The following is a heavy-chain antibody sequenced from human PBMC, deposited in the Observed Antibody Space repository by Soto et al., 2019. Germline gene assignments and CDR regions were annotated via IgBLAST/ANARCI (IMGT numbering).Heavy chain of an antibody. V-gene: IGHV2-5*02. CDR2: LYWDDDE. J-gene: IGHJ4*02. CDR1: GFSLSTRGVG. CDR3: AHRPRGFTSFFDY. Sequence: QITLNESGPTLVKPTQTLTLTCTFSGFSLSTRGVGVGWIRQPPGKALEWLALLYWDDDERYSPSLMSRLTITKDTSKTQVFLTMTNVDPVDTATYYCAHRPRGFTSFFDYWGQGTLVTVSS.